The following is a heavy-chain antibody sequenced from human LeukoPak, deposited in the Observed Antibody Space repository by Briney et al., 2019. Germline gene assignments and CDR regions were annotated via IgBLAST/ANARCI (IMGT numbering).Heavy chain of an antibody. Sequence: PSGTLSLTCAVSGGSISSSNWWSWVRQPPGKGLEWIGEIYHSGSTNYNPSLKSRVTISVDKSKNQFSLKLSSVTAADTAVYYCARGRCSSTSCYVGVGWFDPWGQGTLVTVSP. J-gene: IGHJ5*02. CDR1: GGSISSSNW. CDR3: ARGRCSSTSCYVGVGWFDP. V-gene: IGHV4-4*02. CDR2: IYHSGST. D-gene: IGHD2-2*01.